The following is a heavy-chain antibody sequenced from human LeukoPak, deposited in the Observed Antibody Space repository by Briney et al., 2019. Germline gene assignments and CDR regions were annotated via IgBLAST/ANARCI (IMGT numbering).Heavy chain of an antibody. CDR1: GFTFSSYG. V-gene: IGHV3-30*18. J-gene: IGHJ4*02. D-gene: IGHD2-2*02. Sequence: GSLRLSCAASGFTFSSYGMHWVRQAPGKGLEWVAVISYDGSNKYYAVSVKGRFTISRDNSKNTLYLQMNSLRAEDTAVYYCAKDQGYCSSTSCYNFDYWGQGTLVTVSS. CDR2: ISYDGSNK. CDR3: AKDQGYCSSTSCYNFDY.